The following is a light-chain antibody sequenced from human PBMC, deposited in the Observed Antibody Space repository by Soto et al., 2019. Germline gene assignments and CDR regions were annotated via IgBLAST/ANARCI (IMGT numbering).Light chain of an antibody. CDR2: KAS. J-gene: IGKJ3*01. Sequence: DIQMTQSPSTLSASVGDRGTITCRASQSISSWLAWYQQKPGKAPKLLIYKASSLESGVPSRFSGSGSGTEVTLTISSLQSDDFATYYCQQYNSYLFTFGPGTKVDIK. CDR3: QQYNSYLFT. V-gene: IGKV1-5*03. CDR1: QSISSW.